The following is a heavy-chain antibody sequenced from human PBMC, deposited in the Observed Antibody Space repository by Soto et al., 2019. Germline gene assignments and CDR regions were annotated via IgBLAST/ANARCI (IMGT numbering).Heavy chain of an antibody. CDR1: GFTFSNHA. Sequence: EVHLLESGGGLVQPGGSLRLSCAASGFTFSNHAMSWVRQTPGEGLEWVSGISFSGENTYYADSVRGRFTVSRDNSKSTLYLQMNSLRAEDTAIYYCAKRFTLFGVNKLSPEADYWGQGTLVTVSS. CDR3: AKRFTLFGVNKLSPEADY. V-gene: IGHV3-23*01. D-gene: IGHD3-3*01. CDR2: ISFSGENT. J-gene: IGHJ4*02.